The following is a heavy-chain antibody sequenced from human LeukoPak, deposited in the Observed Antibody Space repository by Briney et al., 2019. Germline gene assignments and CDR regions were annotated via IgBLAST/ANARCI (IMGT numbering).Heavy chain of an antibody. CDR3: AREGGHCSSTSCYTGMDV. CDR1: GGTISSGSYY. J-gene: IGHJ6*04. D-gene: IGHD2-2*02. Sequence: SETLSLTCTVSGGTISSGSYYWSWIRQPAGKGLEWIGRIYTSGSTNYNPSLKSRVTISADTSKNQFSLKLSSVTAADTAVYYCAREGGHCSSTSCYTGMDVWGKGTTVTVSS. CDR2: IYTSGST. V-gene: IGHV4-61*02.